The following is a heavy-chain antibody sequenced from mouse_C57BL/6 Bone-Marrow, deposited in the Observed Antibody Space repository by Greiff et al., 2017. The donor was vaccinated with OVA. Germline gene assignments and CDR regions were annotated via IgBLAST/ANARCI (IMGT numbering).Heavy chain of an antibody. CDR2: IDPEDGET. CDR3: ARFRYDYDSFAY. V-gene: IGHV14-2*01. Sequence: VQLQQSGAELVKPGASVKLSCTASGFTFTDYYMHWVKQRPEQGLEWIGRIDPEDGETKYDPKFQGKATITADTSSNTAYLQLSSLTSEDTAVKYCARFRYDYDSFAYWGQGTLVTVSA. J-gene: IGHJ3*01. CDR1: GFTFTDYY. D-gene: IGHD2-4*01.